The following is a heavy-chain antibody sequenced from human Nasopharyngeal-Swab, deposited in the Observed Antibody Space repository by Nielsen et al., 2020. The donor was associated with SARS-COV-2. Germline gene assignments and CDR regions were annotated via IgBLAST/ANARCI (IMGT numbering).Heavy chain of an antibody. Sequence: SLNISCAASGFTFSYYYMSWIRQAPGKGLEWVSYISSSGSTIYYADSVKGRFTISRDNAKNSLYLQMNSLRAEDTAVYYCARGRYCSSTSCRSLMDVWGKGTTVTVSS. CDR2: ISSSGSTI. V-gene: IGHV3-11*04. D-gene: IGHD2-2*01. J-gene: IGHJ6*03. CDR1: GFTFSYYY. CDR3: ARGRYCSSTSCRSLMDV.